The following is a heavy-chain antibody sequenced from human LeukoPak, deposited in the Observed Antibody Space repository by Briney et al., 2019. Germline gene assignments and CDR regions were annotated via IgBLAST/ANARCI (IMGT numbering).Heavy chain of an antibody. Sequence: HGESLKISCKGSGYSFTSYWIGWVRRMPGKGLEWMGIIYPGDSDTRYSPSFQGQVTISADKSISTAYLQWSSLKASDTAMYYCARRMITFGVVVDYWGQGNLVTVSS. V-gene: IGHV5-51*01. D-gene: IGHD3-16*01. J-gene: IGHJ4*02. CDR3: ARRMITFGVVVDY. CDR2: IYPGDSDT. CDR1: GYSFTSYW.